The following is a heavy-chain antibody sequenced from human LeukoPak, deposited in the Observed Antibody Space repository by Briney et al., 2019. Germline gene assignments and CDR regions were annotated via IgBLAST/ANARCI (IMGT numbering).Heavy chain of an antibody. CDR2: ISWNSGSI. CDR3: ARRVARLLWFGEAEYYFDY. Sequence: QTGGSLRLSCAASGFTFDDYAMHWVRHAPGKGLEWVSGISWNSGSIGYADSVKGRFTISRDNAKNSLYLQMNSLRAEDTALYYCARRVARLLWFGEAEYYFDYWGQGTLVTVSS. V-gene: IGHV3-9*01. J-gene: IGHJ4*02. D-gene: IGHD3-10*01. CDR1: GFTFDDYA.